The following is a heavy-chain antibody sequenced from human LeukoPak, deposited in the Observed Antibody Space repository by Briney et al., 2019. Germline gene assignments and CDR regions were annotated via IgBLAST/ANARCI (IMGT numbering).Heavy chain of an antibody. J-gene: IGHJ4*02. CDR2: IRYDGNNK. D-gene: IGHD3-22*01. CDR3: AKVGPDQYYYDSSGYFKSFDY. CDR1: GFTFSSYG. Sequence: PGGSLRLSCAASGFTFSSYGMHWVRQAPGKGLEWVAFIRYDGNNKYYADSVKGRFTISRDNSKNTLYLQMNSLRAEDTAVYYCAKVGPDQYYYDSSGYFKSFDYWGQGTLVTVSS. V-gene: IGHV3-30*02.